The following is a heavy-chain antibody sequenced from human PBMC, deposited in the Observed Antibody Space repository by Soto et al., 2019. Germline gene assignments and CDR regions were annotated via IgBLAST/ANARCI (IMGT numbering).Heavy chain of an antibody. CDR1: GGTFSSYA. V-gene: IGHV1-69*13. D-gene: IGHD3-10*01. CDR3: ARDQWFGESRGAFDI. J-gene: IGHJ3*02. Sequence: ASVKVSCKASGGTFSSYAISWVRQAPGQGLEWMGGIIPIFGTANYAQKFQGRVTITADESTSTAYMELSSLRSEDTAVYYCARDQWFGESRGAFDIWGQGXMVTVSS. CDR2: IIPIFGTA.